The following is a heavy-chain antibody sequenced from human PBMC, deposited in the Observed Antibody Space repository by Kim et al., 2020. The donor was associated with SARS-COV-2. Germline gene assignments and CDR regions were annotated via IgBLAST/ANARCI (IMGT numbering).Heavy chain of an antibody. Sequence: YNPSLTSRVTISVATSKTQFSLRLSSVTAADTAGYYCARGDGYYRTGYAYWGQGTLVTVSS. V-gene: IGHV4-34*01. CDR3: ARGDGYYRTGYAY. J-gene: IGHJ4*02. D-gene: IGHD1-26*01.